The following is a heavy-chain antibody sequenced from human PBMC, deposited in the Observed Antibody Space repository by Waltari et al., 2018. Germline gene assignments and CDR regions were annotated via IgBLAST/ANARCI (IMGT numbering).Heavy chain of an antibody. Sequence: QVQLVESGGGVVQPGGSLRLSCAASGFLFSSYGMLWVRQAPGKGLEWVAFIRYDGSNKYYADSVKGRFTISRDNSKNTLYLQMNSLRAEDTAVYYCAKARSGGDCDYWGQGTLVTVSS. D-gene: IGHD2-21*01. CDR3: AKARSGGDCDY. CDR1: GFLFSSYG. V-gene: IGHV3-30*02. J-gene: IGHJ4*02. CDR2: IRYDGSNK.